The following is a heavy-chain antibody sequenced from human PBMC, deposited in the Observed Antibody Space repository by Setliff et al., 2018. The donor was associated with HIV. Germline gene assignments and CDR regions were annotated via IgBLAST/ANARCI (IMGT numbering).Heavy chain of an antibody. D-gene: IGHD3-16*01. J-gene: IGHJ6*02. Sequence: SETLSLTCSVSGGSISSLYWSWIRQPPGKGLEWIGSIHYSGTTNYNPSLKSRLTISIDTSKTQFSLKLSSLTAADTAVYYCARVGATTYYYYGMDVWGQGTTVTVSS. V-gene: IGHV4-59*11. CDR1: GGSISSLY. CDR3: ARVGATTYYYYGMDV. CDR2: IHYSGTT.